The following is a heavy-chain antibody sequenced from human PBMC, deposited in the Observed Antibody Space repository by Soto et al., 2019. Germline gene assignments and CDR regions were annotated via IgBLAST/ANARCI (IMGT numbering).Heavy chain of an antibody. V-gene: IGHV4-59*01. CDR1: GDSISSFY. D-gene: IGHD2-8*01. J-gene: IGHJ4*02. CDR3: ARDLKVYTGAGDY. Sequence: SETLSLTCTVSGDSISSFYWNWIRQPPGKGLEWIGYIYYSGSTNYNPSLKSRVTISVDTSKNQFSLKLSSVTAADTAVYYCARDLKVYTGAGDYWGQGTLVTVSS. CDR2: IYYSGST.